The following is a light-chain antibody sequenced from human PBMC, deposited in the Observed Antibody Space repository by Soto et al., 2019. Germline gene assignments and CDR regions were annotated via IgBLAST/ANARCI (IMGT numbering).Light chain of an antibody. V-gene: IGKV3-20*01. Sequence: EIVLTQSPDTLSLSPGGRATLSCRASQSVSGSLAWYQQKPGQAPRLLIYDASIRAAGIPDRFSGSGSGTDFPITISRLEPKDFAVYHCQQYGRSPFTFGGGTKVEIK. CDR2: DAS. CDR1: QSVSGS. J-gene: IGKJ4*01. CDR3: QQYGRSPFT.